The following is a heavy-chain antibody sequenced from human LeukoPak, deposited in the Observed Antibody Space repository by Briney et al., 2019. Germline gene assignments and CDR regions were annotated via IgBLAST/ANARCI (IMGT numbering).Heavy chain of an antibody. Sequence: SETLSLTCAVYGGSFSGYYWSWIRQPPGKGLEWIGEINHSVSTNYNPSLKSRVTISVDTSKNQFSLKLSSVTAADTAVYYCARGSTYYYDSSGYSRYYFDYWGQGTLVTVSS. V-gene: IGHV4-34*01. D-gene: IGHD3-22*01. CDR3: ARGSTYYYDSSGYSRYYFDY. J-gene: IGHJ4*02. CDR1: GGSFSGYY. CDR2: INHSVST.